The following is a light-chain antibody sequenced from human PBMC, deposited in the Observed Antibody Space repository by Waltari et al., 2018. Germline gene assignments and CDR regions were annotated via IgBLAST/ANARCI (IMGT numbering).Light chain of an antibody. CDR1: SSTIGKTY. CDR3: GTWDSSLSGAV. CDR2: EDT. Sequence: QSVLTQPPSVSAAPGQRVTIPCSGGSSTIGKTYVSWYRQFPGSAPKLLIYEDTERPAGVPGRFSGSKSGTSATLDITGLQPGDEAEYYCGTWDSSLSGAVFGGGTLLTVL. J-gene: IGLJ7*01. V-gene: IGLV1-51*02.